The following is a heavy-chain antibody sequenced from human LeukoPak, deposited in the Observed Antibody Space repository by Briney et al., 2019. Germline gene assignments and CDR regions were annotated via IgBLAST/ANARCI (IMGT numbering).Heavy chain of an antibody. Sequence: ASVNVSCKASGYTFTTYKMHWVRQAPGQGLEWVGIINPSDGDRRNAQKFQGRVTMTRDTSTSTVYMELSSLRSEDTAVYYCAKDGGSYSADYWGQGTLVTVSS. V-gene: IGHV1-46*01. CDR3: AKDGGSYSADY. D-gene: IGHD3-10*01. CDR2: INPSDGDR. J-gene: IGHJ4*02. CDR1: GYTFTTYK.